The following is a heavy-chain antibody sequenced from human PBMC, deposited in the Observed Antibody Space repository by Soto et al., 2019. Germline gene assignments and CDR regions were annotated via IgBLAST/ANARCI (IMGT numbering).Heavy chain of an antibody. CDR3: ARVEQWLYIAKY. V-gene: IGHV3-30*09. CDR1: GFTFSSFA. J-gene: IGHJ4*02. D-gene: IGHD6-19*01. Sequence: PGGSLRLSCAASGFTFSSFAMHWVRQAPGKGLEWVALISDDGSNKYYADSVKGRFATSRDNSKNTLYLQMNSLRGEDTAVYSCARVEQWLYIAKYWGQGTLVTVSS. CDR2: ISDDGSNK.